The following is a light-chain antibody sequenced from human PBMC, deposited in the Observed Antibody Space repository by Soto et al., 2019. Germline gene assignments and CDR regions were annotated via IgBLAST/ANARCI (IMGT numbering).Light chain of an antibody. CDR1: SSNIGSNT. Sequence: QSVLTQPPSASGTPGQRVTISCSGSSSNIGSNTVNWYQQLPGTAPKLLIYSDNQRPSGVPDRFSGSKSGTSVSLAISGLQSEDEADYYGAAWDDSLNGVVFGGGTKLTVL. CDR3: AAWDDSLNGVV. CDR2: SDN. V-gene: IGLV1-44*01. J-gene: IGLJ2*01.